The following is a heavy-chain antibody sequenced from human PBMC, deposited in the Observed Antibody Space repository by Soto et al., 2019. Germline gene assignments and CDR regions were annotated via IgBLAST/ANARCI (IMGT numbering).Heavy chain of an antibody. J-gene: IGHJ4*02. V-gene: IGHV1-18*01. CDR2: ISAYNGNT. CDR1: GYTFTSYG. D-gene: IGHD3-22*01. Sequence: ASVKVSCKASGYTFTSYGISWVRQAPGQGLEWMGWISAYNGNTNYAQKLQGRVTMTTDTSTSTAYMELRSLRSDDTAVYYCARDPFPYYYDSSGYAGLCWDYWGQGTLVTVAS. CDR3: ARDPFPYYYDSSGYAGLCWDY.